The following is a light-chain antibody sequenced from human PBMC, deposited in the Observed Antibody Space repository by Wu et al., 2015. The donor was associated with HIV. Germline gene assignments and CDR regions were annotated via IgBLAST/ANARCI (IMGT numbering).Light chain of an antibody. Sequence: DTQMTQSPSPLSASVGDRVTITCQASHDISKYLNWYQQKPGEAPKLLIYDAANLETGVPSRFSGSGSGTDFTLTISSLQPEDVATYYCQKYNTAPWTFGQGTKXEMK. CDR3: QKYNTAPWT. V-gene: IGKV1-33*01. CDR2: DAA. CDR1: HDISKY. J-gene: IGKJ1*01.